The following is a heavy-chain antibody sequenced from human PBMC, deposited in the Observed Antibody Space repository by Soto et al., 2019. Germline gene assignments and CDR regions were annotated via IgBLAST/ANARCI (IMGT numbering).Heavy chain of an antibody. CDR1: GYTFTGYY. CDR2: INPNSGGT. J-gene: IGHJ6*02. D-gene: IGHD6-13*01. V-gene: IGHV1-2*04. CDR3: ARGRLDAAGPLYGMDV. Sequence: ASVKVSCKASGYTFTGYYMHWVRQAPGQGLEWMGWINPNSGGTNYAQKFQGWVTMTRDTSISTAYMELSRLRSDDTAVYYCARGRLDAAGPLYGMDVWGQGTTVTVSS.